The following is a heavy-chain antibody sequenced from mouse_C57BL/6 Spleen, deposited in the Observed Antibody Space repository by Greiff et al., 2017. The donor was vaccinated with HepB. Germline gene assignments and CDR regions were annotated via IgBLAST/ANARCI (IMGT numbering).Heavy chain of an antibody. D-gene: IGHD2-10*02. J-gene: IGHJ4*01. CDR3: ARGKLGYGKRGYAMDY. CDR2: IDPSDSYT. Sequence: QVQLQQPGAELVKPGASVKLSCKASGYTFTSYWMQWVKQRPGQGLEWIGEIDPSDSYTNYNQKFKGKATLTVDTSSSTAYMQLSSLTSEDSAVYYCARGKLGYGKRGYAMDYWGQGTSVTVSS. CDR1: GYTFTSYW. V-gene: IGHV1-50*01.